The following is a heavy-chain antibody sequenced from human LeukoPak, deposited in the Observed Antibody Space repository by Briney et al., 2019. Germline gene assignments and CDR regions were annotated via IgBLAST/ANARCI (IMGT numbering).Heavy chain of an antibody. V-gene: IGHV4-30-4*08. CDR2: IYYSGST. CDR1: GGSFSSGDYY. CDR3: ARAPRDYDILPGNAFDI. J-gene: IGHJ3*02. Sequence: SETLTLTCTVSGGSFSSGDYYWSWIPQPPGTGLESIGYIYYSGSTYYNPSLKSRVTISVDTSKNQFSLKLSSVTAADTAVYSCARAPRDYDILPGNAFDIWGQGTMVTVSS. D-gene: IGHD3-9*01.